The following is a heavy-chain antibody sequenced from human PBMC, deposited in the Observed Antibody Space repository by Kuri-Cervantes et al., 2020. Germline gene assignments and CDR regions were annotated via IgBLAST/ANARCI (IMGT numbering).Heavy chain of an antibody. V-gene: IGHV3-11*04. CDR1: GFTCSNYY. D-gene: IGHD6-19*01. Sequence: GESLKISCAASGFTCSNYYMRWIRQHPGKGLEWVSYISSSGSTIYYADSVKGRFTISRDNAMNSLYLQMNSLRAEDTAVYYCARDIAVAGYYFDYWDQGTLVTVSS. J-gene: IGHJ4*02. CDR3: ARDIAVAGYYFDY. CDR2: ISSSGSTI.